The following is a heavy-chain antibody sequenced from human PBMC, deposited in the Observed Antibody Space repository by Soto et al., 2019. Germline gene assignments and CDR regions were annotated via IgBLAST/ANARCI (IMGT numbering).Heavy chain of an antibody. J-gene: IGHJ4*02. D-gene: IGHD3-10*01. Sequence: QVQLVQSGXXVKKXGXSVKVSCKASGYTFTSYGISWVRXAPGQGLEWMGWISAYNGNTNYAQKLQGRVTMTTDTSTTTAYMELRSLRSDDTAVYYCARDRSYYSDYWGQGTLVTVSS. V-gene: IGHV1-18*01. CDR2: ISAYNGNT. CDR3: ARDRSYYSDY. CDR1: GYTFTSYG.